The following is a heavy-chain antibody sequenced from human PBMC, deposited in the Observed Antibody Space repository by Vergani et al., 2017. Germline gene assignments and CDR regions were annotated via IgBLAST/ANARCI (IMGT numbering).Heavy chain of an antibody. CDR3: YTDYYDY. J-gene: IGHJ4*02. D-gene: IGHD2-2*02. CDR2: IRSKNDGGTA. Sequence: EVQVVESGGGLIKPGGSLRLSCVVSGITFKNAWINWVRQAPGKGLEWIGRIRSKNDGGTADYAAPLKGRFTISRDASKDSAFLLVNNLKTEDTAVYFCYTDYYDYWGQGTLVTVSS. CDR1: GITFKNAW. V-gene: IGHV3-15*01.